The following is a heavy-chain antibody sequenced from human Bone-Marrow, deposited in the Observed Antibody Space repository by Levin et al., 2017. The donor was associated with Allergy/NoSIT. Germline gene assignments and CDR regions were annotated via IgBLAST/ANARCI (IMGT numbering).Heavy chain of an antibody. V-gene: IGHV3-30*18. D-gene: IGHD3-10*01. Sequence: GGSLRLSCAASGFTFSSYGMHWVRQAPGKGLEWVAVISYDGSNKYYADPVKGRFTISRDNSKNTLYLQMNSLRAEDTAVYYCAKDHVGFGGCISDWGQGTLVTVSS. CDR3: AKDHVGFGGCISD. CDR2: ISYDGSNK. J-gene: IGHJ4*02. CDR1: GFTFSSYG.